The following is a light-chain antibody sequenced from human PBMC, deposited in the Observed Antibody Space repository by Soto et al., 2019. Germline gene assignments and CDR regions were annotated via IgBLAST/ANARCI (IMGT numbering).Light chain of an antibody. J-gene: IGKJ1*01. CDR2: GTS. CDR3: LQDYSYPRT. V-gene: IGKV1-6*01. Sequence: AIQMTQSPSSLSASVGDRVIITCRASQAIRTELGWYQQRPGKAPKRLIYGTSNLQSGVPSRFSGSGSGTDFTLTINGLQPEDFATYYCLQDYSYPRTFGQGTKVDVK. CDR1: QAIRTE.